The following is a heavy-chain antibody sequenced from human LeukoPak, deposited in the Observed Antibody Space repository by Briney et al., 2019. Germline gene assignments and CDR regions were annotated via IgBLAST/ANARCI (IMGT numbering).Heavy chain of an antibody. CDR2: IYYSGST. CDR1: GGSISSYY. CDR3: ARRLVGGWFDP. Sequence: PSETLSLTCTVSGGSISSYYWSWIRQPPGKGLEWIGYIYYSGSTNYNPYLKSRVTISVDTSKNQFSLKLSSVTAADTAVYYCARRLVGGWFDPWGQGTLVTVSS. V-gene: IGHV4-59*08. D-gene: IGHD2-15*01. J-gene: IGHJ5*02.